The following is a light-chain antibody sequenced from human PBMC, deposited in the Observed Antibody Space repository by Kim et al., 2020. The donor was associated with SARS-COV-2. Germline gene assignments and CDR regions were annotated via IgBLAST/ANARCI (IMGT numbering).Light chain of an antibody. V-gene: IGLV2-14*03. CDR2: GVR. CDR3: CSTSNTLDYV. Sequence: GQSITISCSGTSGDIGNSNSVSWYQQHSGEAPRRIIYGVRDRPSGVSARFSGSKSANMASLTISGLRSEDEADYYCCSTSNTLDYVFGSGTKVTVL. J-gene: IGLJ1*01. CDR1: SGDIGNSNS.